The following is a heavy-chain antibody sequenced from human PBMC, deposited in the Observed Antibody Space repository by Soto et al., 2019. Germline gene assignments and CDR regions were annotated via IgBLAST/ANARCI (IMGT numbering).Heavy chain of an antibody. CDR1: GFTFSSYS. CDR2: ISSSSSYI. D-gene: IGHD2-2*01. CDR3: ARVVVVPAAGIDY. Sequence: EVQLVESGGGLVKPGGSLRLSCAASGFTFSSYSMNWVRQAPGKGLEWVSSISSSSSYIYYADSVKGRFTISRDNAKNSLYLQMNSLRAEDTAVYYCARVVVVPAAGIDYWGQGTLGTVAS. J-gene: IGHJ4*02. V-gene: IGHV3-21*01.